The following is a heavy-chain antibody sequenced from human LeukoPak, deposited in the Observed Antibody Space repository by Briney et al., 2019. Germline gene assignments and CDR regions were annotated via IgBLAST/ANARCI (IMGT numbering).Heavy chain of an antibody. D-gene: IGHD7-27*01. Sequence: GGSLRLSCAASEFSLGNYWMNWVRQAPGKGLEWVANIKQDGSEKNYVDSVKGRFTISRDNAKNSLILQMNSLRDEDTAVYYCARGVWAPFDSWGQGTLVSVSS. J-gene: IGHJ4*02. CDR1: EFSLGNYW. CDR2: IKQDGSEK. V-gene: IGHV3-7*01. CDR3: ARGVWAPFDS.